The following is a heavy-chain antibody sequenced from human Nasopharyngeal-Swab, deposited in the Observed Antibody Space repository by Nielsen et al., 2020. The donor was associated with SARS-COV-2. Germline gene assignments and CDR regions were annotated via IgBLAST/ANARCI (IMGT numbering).Heavy chain of an antibody. CDR2: VWFDGTNK. J-gene: IGHJ4*02. V-gene: IGHV3-33*01. CDR3: ARDSGFTFGYWIFDY. D-gene: IGHD3-22*01. Sequence: WIRQHPGKGLEWVAIVWFDGTNKYYADSVKGRFTISRDSSKNTLYLQMNSLRAEDTAVYYCARDSGFTFGYWIFDYWGQGTLVTVSS.